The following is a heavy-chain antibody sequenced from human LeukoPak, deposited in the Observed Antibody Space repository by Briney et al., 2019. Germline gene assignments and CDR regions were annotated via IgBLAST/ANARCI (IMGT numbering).Heavy chain of an antibody. D-gene: IGHD3-3*01. CDR1: GFTFSSYA. Sequence: GSLRLSCAASGFTFSSYAMSWVRQAPGKGLEWIGEINHSGSTNYNPSLKSRVTISVDTSKNQFSLKLSSVTAADTAVYYCARGNPYYDFWSGYSNWFDPWGQGTLVTVSS. CDR2: INHSGST. J-gene: IGHJ5*02. CDR3: ARGNPYYDFWSGYSNWFDP. V-gene: IGHV4-34*01.